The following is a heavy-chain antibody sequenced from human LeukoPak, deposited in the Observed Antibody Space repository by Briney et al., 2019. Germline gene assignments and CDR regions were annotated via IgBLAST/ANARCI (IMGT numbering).Heavy chain of an antibody. D-gene: IGHD2-2*02. CDR3: AREECSSSSCYTFDH. J-gene: IGHJ4*02. Sequence: GGSLRLSCAASGFTFSSYRMNWVRQAPGKGLEWVAFISHDGSNIYYEDSVKGRLTISRDNSKNTLYLQMNSLRAEDTAVYYCAREECSSSSCYTFDHWGQGTLVTVSS. V-gene: IGHV3-30*05. CDR1: GFTFSSYR. CDR2: ISHDGSNI.